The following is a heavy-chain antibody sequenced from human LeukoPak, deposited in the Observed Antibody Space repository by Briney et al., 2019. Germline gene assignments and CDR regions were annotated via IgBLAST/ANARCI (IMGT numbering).Heavy chain of an antibody. CDR3: AREGGVGPTAPPDYYSYQMDV. J-gene: IGHJ6*03. CDR1: GGTFSSDT. D-gene: IGHD1-26*01. V-gene: IGHV1-18*01. CDR2: ISPYTTKT. Sequence: ASVKVSCKASGGTFSSDTITWVRQAPGQGLEWMGWISPYTTKTNYAQSLQSRVTMTTDTSTSTAYMELRSLRSDDTAVYYCAREGGVGPTAPPDYYSYQMDVWGKGTTVTVSS.